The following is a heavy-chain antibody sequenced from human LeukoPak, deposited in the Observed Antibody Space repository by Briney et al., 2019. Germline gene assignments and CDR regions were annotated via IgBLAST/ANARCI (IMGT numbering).Heavy chain of an antibody. CDR1: GFTFSNYA. V-gene: IGHV3-15*01. CDR2: IKSKTDGGTT. Sequence: GGSLRLSCAASGFTFSNYAMSWVRQAPGKGLEWVGRIKSKTDGGTTDYAAPVKGRFTISRDDSKNTLYLQMNSLKTEDTAVYYCTWLEAAYVDYWGQGTLVTVSS. CDR3: TWLEAAYVDY. D-gene: IGHD1-1*01. J-gene: IGHJ4*02.